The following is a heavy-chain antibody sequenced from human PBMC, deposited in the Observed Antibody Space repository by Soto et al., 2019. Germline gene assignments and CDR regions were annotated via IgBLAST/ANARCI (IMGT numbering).Heavy chain of an antibody. CDR1: GFTFSSYA. J-gene: IGHJ3*01. V-gene: IGHV3-23*01. CDR2: ISGSGGST. Sequence: EVQLLESGGGLVQPGGSLRLSCAASGFTFSSYAMSWVRQAPGKGLEWVSAISGSGGSTYYADSVKGRFTISRDNSKNTLYLQMNSLRAEDTAEYYCAKDAYCSGGSCYSWGAFDLWGQGTMVTVSS. D-gene: IGHD2-15*01. CDR3: AKDAYCSGGSCYSWGAFDL.